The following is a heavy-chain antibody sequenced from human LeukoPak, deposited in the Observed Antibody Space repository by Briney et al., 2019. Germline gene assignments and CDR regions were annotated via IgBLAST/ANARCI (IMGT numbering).Heavy chain of an antibody. CDR1: GFTFDDYA. Sequence: GRSLRLSCAASGFTFDDYAMHWVRQAPGKGLEWVSGISWNSGSIGYADSVKGRFTISRDNAKNSLYLQMNSLRAEDTALYYCAKDLRYYDSSGCLDYWGQGTLVTVSS. J-gene: IGHJ4*02. D-gene: IGHD3-22*01. CDR2: ISWNSGSI. CDR3: AKDLRYYDSSGCLDY. V-gene: IGHV3-9*01.